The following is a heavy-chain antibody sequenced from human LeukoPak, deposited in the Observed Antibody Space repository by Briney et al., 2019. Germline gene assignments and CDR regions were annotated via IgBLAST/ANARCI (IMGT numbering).Heavy chain of an antibody. Sequence: GESLKISCKGSGYSFTSYWIGWVRQMPGKGLEWMGIIYPGDSDTRYSPSFQGQVTISADKSISTAYLQWSSLKASDTAVYYCARRYYDFWSGDHYYGMDVWGQGTTVTVSS. CDR1: GYSFTSYW. CDR2: IYPGDSDT. CDR3: ARRYYDFWSGDHYYGMDV. V-gene: IGHV5-51*01. J-gene: IGHJ6*02. D-gene: IGHD3-3*01.